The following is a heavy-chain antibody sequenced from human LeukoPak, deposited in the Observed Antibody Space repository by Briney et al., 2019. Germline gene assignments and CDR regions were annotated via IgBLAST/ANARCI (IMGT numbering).Heavy chain of an antibody. CDR3: AKTGNPATGDY. D-gene: IGHD1-1*01. CDR2: IWYDEITK. J-gene: IGHJ4*02. CDR1: GFTFRSYG. V-gene: IGHV3-30*02. Sequence: GGSLRLSCVASGFTFRSYGIHWVRQAPGKGLEWLAFIWYDEITKNYADSVKGRFTISRDNSKNTLFLQMNSLRAEDTAVYYCAKTGNPATGDYWGQGTLVTVSS.